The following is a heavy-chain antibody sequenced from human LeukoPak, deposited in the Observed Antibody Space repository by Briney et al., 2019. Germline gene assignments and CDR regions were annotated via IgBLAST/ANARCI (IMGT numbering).Heavy chain of an antibody. J-gene: IGHJ4*02. CDR2: ISYDGSNK. Sequence: PGGSLRLSCAASGFTFSSYAMHWVRQAPGKGPEWVAVISYDGSNKYYADSVKGRFTISRDNSKNTLYLQMNSLRAEDTAVYYCAKRSRDYFDYWGQGTLVTVSS. D-gene: IGHD4-17*01. CDR3: AKRSRDYFDY. V-gene: IGHV3-30*04. CDR1: GFTFSSYA.